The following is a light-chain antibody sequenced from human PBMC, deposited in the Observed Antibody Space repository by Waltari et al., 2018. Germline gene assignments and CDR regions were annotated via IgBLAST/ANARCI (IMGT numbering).Light chain of an antibody. CDR1: QGIGNY. CDR3: QKYTSALGA. V-gene: IGKV1-27*01. CDR2: AAS. J-gene: IGKJ1*01. Sequence: DIQMTQSPSSLSASVGNRVTITCRASQGIGNYLAWYQQKPGRAPKLLISAASTLQSGVPSRFSGSGFGRDFTLTISSLQPEDVGTYYCQKYTSALGAFGQGTKVEI.